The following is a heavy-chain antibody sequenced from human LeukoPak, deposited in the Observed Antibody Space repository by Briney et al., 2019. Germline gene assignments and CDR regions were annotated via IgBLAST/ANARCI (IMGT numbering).Heavy chain of an antibody. CDR3: AREEGWEQQLAYSFDY. Sequence: SETLSLTCTVSGGSISSGSYYWSWIRQPAGKGLEWIGRIYTSGSTNYNPSLKSRVTISVDTSKNQFSLKLSSVTAADTAVYYCAREEGWEQQLAYSFDYWGQGTLVTVSS. V-gene: IGHV4-61*02. CDR1: GGSISSGSYY. J-gene: IGHJ4*02. D-gene: IGHD6-13*01. CDR2: IYTSGST.